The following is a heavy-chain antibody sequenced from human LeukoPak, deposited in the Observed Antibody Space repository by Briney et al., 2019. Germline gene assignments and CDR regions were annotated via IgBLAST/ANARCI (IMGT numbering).Heavy chain of an antibody. CDR1: GFTFSSYG. CDR3: AKEVFGVVIIGIDY. J-gene: IGHJ4*02. Sequence: PGGSLRLSCAASGFTFSSYGMSWVRQAPGKGLEWVSAISGSGGSTYYADSVKGRFIISRDNSKNTLYLQMNSLRAEDTAVYYCAKEVFGVVIIGIDYWGQGTLVTVSS. V-gene: IGHV3-23*01. CDR2: ISGSGGST. D-gene: IGHD3-3*01.